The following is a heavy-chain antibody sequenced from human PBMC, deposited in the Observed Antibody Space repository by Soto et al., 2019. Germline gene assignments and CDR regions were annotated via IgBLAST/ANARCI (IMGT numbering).Heavy chain of an antibody. CDR2: IYYSGST. Sequence: PSETLSLTCTVSGGSISPYYLSWIRQTPGKGLEWIGYIYYSGSTNYNPSLKGRVTISVDTSKNQCSLKLSSVTAADTAVYHCARAAYYSDSSGYFLDNWGQGTLVTVSS. D-gene: IGHD3-22*01. V-gene: IGHV4-59*01. CDR1: GGSISPYY. J-gene: IGHJ4*02. CDR3: ARAAYYSDSSGYFLDN.